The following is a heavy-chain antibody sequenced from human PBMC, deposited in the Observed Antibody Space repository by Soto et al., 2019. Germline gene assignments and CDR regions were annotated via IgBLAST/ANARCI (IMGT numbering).Heavy chain of an antibody. V-gene: IGHV3-21*01. D-gene: IGHD2-2*02. CDR3: AREYTAWPLAYGLDV. Sequence: GGSLRLSCVGPGFTFSTYSINWVRQAPGKGLEWVSSISSRSDIYYADSVKGRFTISRDNAKNSVSLQMNSLRAEDTAVYYCAREYTAWPLAYGLDVWGQGTTVTVSS. J-gene: IGHJ6*02. CDR1: GFTFSTYS. CDR2: ISSRSDI.